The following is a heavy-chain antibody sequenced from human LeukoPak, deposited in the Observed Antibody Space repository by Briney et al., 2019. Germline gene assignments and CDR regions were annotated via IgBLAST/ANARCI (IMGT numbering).Heavy chain of an antibody. CDR1: GFIFSNAW. D-gene: IGHD5-18*01. CDR2: IKKKTDGGTT. V-gene: IGHV3-15*01. Sequence: PGGSLRLSCAASGFIFSNAWMTWVRQAPGKGLEWVGRIKKKTDGGTTEYAAPVKGRFTISRDDSKNTLYLQMNSLKTEDTAFYYCTSEGYSSGYHAFDIWGQGTMVTVSS. CDR3: TSEGYSSGYHAFDI. J-gene: IGHJ3*02.